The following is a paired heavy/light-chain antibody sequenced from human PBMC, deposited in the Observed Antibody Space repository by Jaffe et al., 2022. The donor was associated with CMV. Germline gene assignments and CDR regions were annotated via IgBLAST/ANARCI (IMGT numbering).Heavy chain of an antibody. V-gene: IGHV3-23*01. J-gene: IGHJ4*02. D-gene: IGHD1-26*01. CDR1: GFTFTSYV. CDR2: IGGSDSRT. Sequence: EVQLLESGGGLVQPGGSLRLSCAASGFTFTSYVMSWVRQAPGKGLEWVSTIGGSDSRTYYADSVKGRFTISRDNSKNTVYLQMNSLRADDTAVYYCSKGTRGSYDGFDSWGQGTLVSVSS. CDR3: SKGTRGSYDGFDS.
Light chain of an antibody. CDR2: SNS. J-gene: IGLJ3*02. CDR3: ASWDDSLNGWV. V-gene: IGLV1-44*01. CDR1: RSNIRSNT. Sequence: QSVLTQPPSASGAPGQRVTISCSGSRSNIRSNTVTWYQQLPGTAPKLLIYSNSERPSGVPDRFSGSKSGTSASLAISGLQSEDEADYYCASWDDSLNGWVFGGGTKLTVL.